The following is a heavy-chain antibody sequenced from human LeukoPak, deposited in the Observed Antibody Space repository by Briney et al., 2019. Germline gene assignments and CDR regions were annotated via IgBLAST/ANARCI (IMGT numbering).Heavy chain of an antibody. CDR2: INQDASEI. CDR1: GFTFSTYW. J-gene: IGHJ4*02. Sequence: PGGSLRLSCAASGFTFSTYWMNWYRQAPGKGLEWVGNINQDASEINYVASVRGRFTISRDNAKNSLHLQMNSLRAEDTAVYYCATDRDNSDWQKRFDSWGQGTLATVSS. D-gene: IGHD2-21*02. CDR3: ATDRDNSDWQKRFDS. V-gene: IGHV3-7*01.